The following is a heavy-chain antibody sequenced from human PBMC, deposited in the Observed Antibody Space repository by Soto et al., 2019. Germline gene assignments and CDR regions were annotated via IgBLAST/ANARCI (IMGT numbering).Heavy chain of an antibody. CDR1: EFIFSGYG. V-gene: IGHV3-30*18. CDR3: TKAITPFGFYFDS. CDR2: ISDDGSNE. D-gene: IGHD1-20*01. J-gene: IGHJ4*02. Sequence: QVQLVESGGGVVQPGGSLRLSCAASEFIFSGYGMHWVRQAPGKGLEWVAIISDDGSNEEYADSVKGRFTIARDNSKNTLYLQMNSLRTEDTALYYCTKAITPFGFYFDSWGQGTLVTVSS.